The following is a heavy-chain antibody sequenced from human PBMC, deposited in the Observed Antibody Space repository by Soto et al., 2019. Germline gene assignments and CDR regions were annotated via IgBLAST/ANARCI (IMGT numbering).Heavy chain of an antibody. CDR2: MNPNSGNT. CDR3: SREGSSRTYYNDYSMDV. V-gene: IGHV1-8*01. J-gene: IGHJ6*02. CDR1: GYTFTSYD. D-gene: IGHD6-6*01. Sequence: ASVKVSCKASGYTFTSYDINWVRQATGQGLEWMGWMNPNSGNTGYAQKFEGRVTMTRNTSISTAYMELSSLRLVNRAVYYCSREGSSRTYYNDYSMDVWGQGTTVTVSS.